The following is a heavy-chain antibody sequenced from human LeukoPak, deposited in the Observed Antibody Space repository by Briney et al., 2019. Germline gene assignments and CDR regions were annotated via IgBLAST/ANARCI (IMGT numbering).Heavy chain of an antibody. V-gene: IGHV3-33*08. J-gene: IGHJ5*02. CDR1: GFTFSSYG. CDR3: AGVAIMSGGSCIWFVP. D-gene: IGHD3-10*01. CDR2: IWSDGNNK. Sequence: QSGESLRLSCTASGFTFSSYGLHWVRQAPGKGLEWVAVIWSDGNNKHYADSARGLFTISRDNSKIILYQQMTSLRADATVLRYCAGVAIMSGGSCIWFVPWGQGTLVTVS.